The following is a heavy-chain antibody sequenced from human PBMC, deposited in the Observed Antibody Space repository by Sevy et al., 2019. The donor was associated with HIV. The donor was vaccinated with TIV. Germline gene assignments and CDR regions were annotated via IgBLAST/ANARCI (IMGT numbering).Heavy chain of an antibody. Sequence: ASVKVSCKASGYTFTGYYMHWVRQAPGQGLEWMGWINPNSGGTNYAQKFQGRVTMTRDTSISTAYMELSRLRSDDTAVYYCAIDVEPAAMDYYYGMDVWGQGTTVTVSS. CDR3: AIDVEPAAMDYYYGMDV. V-gene: IGHV1-2*02. D-gene: IGHD2-2*01. CDR2: INPNSGGT. CDR1: GYTFTGYY. J-gene: IGHJ6*02.